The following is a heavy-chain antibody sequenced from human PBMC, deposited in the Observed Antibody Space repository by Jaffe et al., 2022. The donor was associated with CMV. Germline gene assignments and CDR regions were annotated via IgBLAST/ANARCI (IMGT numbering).Heavy chain of an antibody. CDR2: ISSSSSYI. V-gene: IGHV3-21*01. Sequence: EVQLVESGGGLVKPGGSLRLSCAASGFTFSSYSMNWVRQAPGKGLEWVSSISSSSSYIYYADSVKGRFTISRDNAKNSLYLQMNSLRAEDTAVYYCARQYYYDSSGYYHSNWYFDLWGRGTLVTVSS. J-gene: IGHJ2*01. CDR1: GFTFSSYS. CDR3: ARQYYYDSSGYYHSNWYFDL. D-gene: IGHD3-22*01.